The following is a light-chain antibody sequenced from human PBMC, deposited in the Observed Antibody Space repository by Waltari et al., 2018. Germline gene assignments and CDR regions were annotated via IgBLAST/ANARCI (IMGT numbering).Light chain of an antibody. Sequence: EVVMTQSPAALSVSPGERVTLSCKASQNIDNNLAWYQQKPGQSPRLLIYGASTRATGVPARFSGSGSGTEFTLTISSLQSEDCAVFYCQQYKRWPPLTFGGGTKVEIK. V-gene: IGKV3-15*01. CDR3: QQYKRWPPLT. CDR2: GAS. J-gene: IGKJ4*01. CDR1: QNIDNN.